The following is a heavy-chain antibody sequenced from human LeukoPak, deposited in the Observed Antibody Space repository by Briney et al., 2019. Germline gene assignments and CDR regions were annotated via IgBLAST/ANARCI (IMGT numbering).Heavy chain of an antibody. CDR2: IYYSGST. D-gene: IGHD2-2*01. Sequence: SETLSLTCTVSGGSISSSSYYWGWIRQPPGKGLEWIGSIYYSGSTYYNPSLKSRVTISVDTSKNQFSLKLSSVTAADTAVYYCARHAPFGGLGYCSSTSCSHYYFDYWGQGTLVTVSS. CDR3: ARHAPFGGLGYCSSTSCSHYYFDY. J-gene: IGHJ4*02. CDR1: GGSISSSSYY. V-gene: IGHV4-39*01.